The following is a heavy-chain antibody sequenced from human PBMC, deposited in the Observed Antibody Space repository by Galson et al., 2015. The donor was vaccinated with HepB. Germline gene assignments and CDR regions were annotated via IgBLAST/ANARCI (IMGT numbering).Heavy chain of an antibody. J-gene: IGHJ6*03. V-gene: IGHV1-8*02. D-gene: IGHD3-22*01. Sequence: SVKVSCKASGYTFTSYAMHWVRQAPGQRLEWMGWMNPNSGNTGYAQKFQGRVTMTRNTSISTAYMELSSLRSEDTAVYYCARVRHYYDSSGYYPPYYYYYYMDVWGKGTTVTVSS. CDR2: MNPNSGNT. CDR1: GYTFTSYA. CDR3: ARVRHYYDSSGYYPPYYYYYYMDV.